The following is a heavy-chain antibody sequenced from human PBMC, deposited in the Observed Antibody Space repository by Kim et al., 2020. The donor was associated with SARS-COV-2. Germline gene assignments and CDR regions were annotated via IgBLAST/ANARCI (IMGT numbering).Heavy chain of an antibody. CDR2: INTNTGNP. CDR3: ARDSGYCSSTSCRIPYYYYGMDV. V-gene: IGHV7-4-1*02. D-gene: IGHD2-2*01. J-gene: IGHJ6*02. Sequence: ASVKVSCKASGYTFTSYAMNWVRQAPGQGLEWMGWINTNTGNPTYAQGFTGRFVFSLDTSVSTAYLQISSLKAEDTAGYYYARDSGYCSSTSCRIPYYYYGMDVWGQGTTVTVSS. CDR1: GYTFTSYA.